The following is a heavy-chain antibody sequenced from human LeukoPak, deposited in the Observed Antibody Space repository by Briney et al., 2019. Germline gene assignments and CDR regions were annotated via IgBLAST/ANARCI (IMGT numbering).Heavy chain of an antibody. CDR1: GFTFSSYE. CDR3: ARDWLLFEGSYYYYGMDV. V-gene: IGHV3-48*03. D-gene: IGHD2-2*01. Sequence: GGSLRLSCAASGFTFSSYEVNWVRQAPGKGLEWVSYISSSGSTIYYADSVKGRFTISRDNAKNSLYLQMNSLRAEDTAVYYCARDWLLFEGSYYYYGMDVWGQGTTVTVSS. J-gene: IGHJ6*02. CDR2: ISSSGSTI.